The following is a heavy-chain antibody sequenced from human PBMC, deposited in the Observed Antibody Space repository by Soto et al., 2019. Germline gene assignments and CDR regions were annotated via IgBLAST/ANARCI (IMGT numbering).Heavy chain of an antibody. V-gene: IGHV4-59*01. CDR2: IYYSGST. CDR3: ARDRGGGSYD. Sequence: ASETLSLTCTVSGGSISSYYWSWIRQPPGKGLEWIGYIYYSGSTNYNPSLKSRVTISVDTSKNQFSLKLSSVTAADTAVYYCARDRGGGSYDWGQGTLVTVSS. J-gene: IGHJ4*02. D-gene: IGHD1-26*01. CDR1: GGSISSYY.